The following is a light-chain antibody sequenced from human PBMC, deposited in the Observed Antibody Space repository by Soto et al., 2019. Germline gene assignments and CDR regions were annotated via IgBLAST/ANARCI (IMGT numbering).Light chain of an antibody. CDR1: SSDVGGYNY. CDR2: DVS. V-gene: IGLV2-14*01. Sequence: QSALTQPASVSGFLGQSITISCTGTSSDVGGYNYVSWYQQHPAKAPKLMIYDVSNRPSGVSNRFSGSKSGNTASLTISGLQAEDEADYYCSSYTSSRVFGGGTKLTVL. J-gene: IGLJ2*01. CDR3: SSYTSSRV.